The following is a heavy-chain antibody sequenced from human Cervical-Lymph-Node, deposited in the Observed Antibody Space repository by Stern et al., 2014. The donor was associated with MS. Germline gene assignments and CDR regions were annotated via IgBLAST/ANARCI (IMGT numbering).Heavy chain of an antibody. CDR2: ITPRSGIT. V-gene: IGHV1-46*01. J-gene: IGHJ5*02. CDR3: ARGESILTGYLRVYNWLDP. D-gene: IGHD3-9*01. CDR1: GYTFTSYY. Sequence: VQLVESGAEVKKPGASVKVSCKASGYTFTSYYMHWVRQAPGKGLEWMGIITPRSGITRYAQHFQGRVTMTSDTSTSTVYMELTSPRSEDTAVYYCARGESILTGYLRVYNWLDPWGQGTLVTVSS.